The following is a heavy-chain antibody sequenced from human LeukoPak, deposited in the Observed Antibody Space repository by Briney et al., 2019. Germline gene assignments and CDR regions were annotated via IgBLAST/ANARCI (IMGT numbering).Heavy chain of an antibody. D-gene: IGHD3-10*01. CDR2: ISYDGSNK. CDR3: ATHGSYYFDY. Sequence: GGTLRLSCAASGFTFSSYAMHWVRQAPGKGLEWVAVISYDGSNKYYADSVKGRFTISRDNSKNTLYLQMNSLRAEDTAMYYCATHGSYYFDYWGQGTLVTVSS. J-gene: IGHJ4*02. CDR1: GFTFSSYA. V-gene: IGHV3-30-3*01.